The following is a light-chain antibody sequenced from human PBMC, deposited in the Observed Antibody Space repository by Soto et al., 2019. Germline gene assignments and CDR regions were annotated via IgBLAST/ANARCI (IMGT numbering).Light chain of an antibody. CDR2: EVN. J-gene: IGLJ1*01. CDR1: SSDVGGYNY. V-gene: IGLV2-8*01. CDR3: SSYAGSSNV. Sequence: QSALAQPPSASRSPGQSVAISCTLTSSDVGGYNYVSWYQQHPAKSPKLMIYEVNERPSGVPDRFSGSKSGNTASLTVSGLQAEDEADYYCSSYAGSSNVFGTGTKVTVL.